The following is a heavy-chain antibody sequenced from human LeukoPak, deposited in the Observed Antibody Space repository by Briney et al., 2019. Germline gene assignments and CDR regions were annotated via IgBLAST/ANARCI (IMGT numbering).Heavy chain of an antibody. D-gene: IGHD6-19*01. V-gene: IGHV1-18*01. CDR1: GYTFTSYG. CDR3: ARDSLPMQWLVLQY. Sequence: ASVKVSCKASGYTFTSYGISWVRQAPGQGLEWMGWISAYNGNTNYAQKLQGRVTMTTDTSTSTAYMELSSLRSEDTAVYYCARDSLPMQWLVLQYWGQGTLVTVSS. J-gene: IGHJ4*02. CDR2: ISAYNGNT.